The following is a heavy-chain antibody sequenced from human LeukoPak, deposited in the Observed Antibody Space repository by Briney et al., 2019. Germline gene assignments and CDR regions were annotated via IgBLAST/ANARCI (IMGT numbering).Heavy chain of an antibody. Sequence: PGGSLRLSCAASGFTFSSYAMSWVRQVPGKGLEWVSAISGSGGSTYYADSVKGRLTISRDNFKNTLYLQMNSLRAEDTAVYYCAKAEQWLGYDYWGQGTLVTVSS. V-gene: IGHV3-23*01. CDR3: AKAEQWLGYDY. CDR2: ISGSGGST. CDR1: GFTFSSYA. J-gene: IGHJ4*02. D-gene: IGHD6-19*01.